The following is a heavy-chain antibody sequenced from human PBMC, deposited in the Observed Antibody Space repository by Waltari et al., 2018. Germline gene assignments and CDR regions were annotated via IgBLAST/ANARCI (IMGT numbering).Heavy chain of an antibody. CDR2: ISGNNGHT. J-gene: IGHJ5*02. D-gene: IGHD3-22*01. V-gene: IGHV1-18*01. CDR1: GYTFSDYG. CDR3: ARERHRLMDEGYLMGLDP. Sequence: QAQLVQSGAEVKKPGASMKVSCMASGYTFSDYGISWVRQAPGQGLGWMGWISGNNGHTNHAQKFLRTFLMTKYPYTTTVYFELNYPTSDITAVYDCARERHRLMDEGYLMGLDPWGHGTLGTVS.